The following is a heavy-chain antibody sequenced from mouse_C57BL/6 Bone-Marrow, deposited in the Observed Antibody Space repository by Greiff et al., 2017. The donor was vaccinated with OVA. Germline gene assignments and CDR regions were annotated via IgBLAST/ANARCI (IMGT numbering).Heavy chain of an antibody. CDR2: INPGSGGT. J-gene: IGHJ2*01. V-gene: IGHV1-54*01. D-gene: IGHD3-2*02. CDR3: ARRTAQATY. CDR1: GYAFTNYL. Sequence: QVQLQQSGAELVRPGTSVKVSCKASGYAFTNYLIEWVKQRPGQGLEWIGVINPGSGGTNYNEKFKGKGTLTADKYSSTAYMQLSSLTSEDSAGYFCARRTAQATYWGQGTTLTVSS.